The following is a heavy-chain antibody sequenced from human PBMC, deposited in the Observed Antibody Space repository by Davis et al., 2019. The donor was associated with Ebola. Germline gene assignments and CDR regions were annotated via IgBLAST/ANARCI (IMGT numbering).Heavy chain of an antibody. CDR3: ARSGIAAAAYYFDY. V-gene: IGHV1-8*01. Sequence: AASVKVSCKASGYTFTSYDINWVRQATGQGFEWMGWMNPNSGNTGYAQKFQGRVTMTRDTSTSTVYMELSSLRSEDTAVYYCARSGIAAAAYYFDYWGQGTLVTVSS. D-gene: IGHD6-13*01. J-gene: IGHJ4*02. CDR1: GYTFTSYD. CDR2: MNPNSGNT.